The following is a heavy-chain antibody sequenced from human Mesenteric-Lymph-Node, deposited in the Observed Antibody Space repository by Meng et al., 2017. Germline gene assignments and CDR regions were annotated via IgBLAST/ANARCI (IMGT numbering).Heavy chain of an antibody. CDR3: ASGGGLPAAMFGFDP. J-gene: IGHJ5*02. D-gene: IGHD2-2*01. CDR1: VGSISSGGYY. Sequence: QVQLQEPGPGLVKPSQTLSLACTVSVGSISSGGYYWSWIRQHPGKGLEWIGYIYYSGSTYYNPSLKSRVTISVDTSKNQFSLKLSSVTAADTAVYYCASGGGLPAAMFGFDPWGQGTLVTVSS. V-gene: IGHV4-31*03. CDR2: IYYSGST.